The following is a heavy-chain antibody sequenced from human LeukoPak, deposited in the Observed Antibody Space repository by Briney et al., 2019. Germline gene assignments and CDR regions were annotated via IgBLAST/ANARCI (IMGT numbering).Heavy chain of an antibody. CDR1: GFTFSSYW. V-gene: IGHV3-7*01. J-gene: IGHJ4*02. Sequence: GGSLRLSCAASGFTFSSYWMSWVRQAPGKGLEWVAIIKEDGSEKYYVDPVKGRFTISRDNAKNSLYLQMNSLRAEDTAVFYCARAGHSSNWTPQSYWGQGTLVTVSS. CDR2: IKEDGSEK. CDR3: ARAGHSSNWTPQSY. D-gene: IGHD6-13*01.